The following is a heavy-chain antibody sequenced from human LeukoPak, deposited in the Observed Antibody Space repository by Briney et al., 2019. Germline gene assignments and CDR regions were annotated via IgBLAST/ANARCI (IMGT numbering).Heavy chain of an antibody. Sequence: PSQTLSLTCTVSGGSLSSGGYYWRWLRQHPGRGLEWIGYIYYSGSTYYNPSLKSRVTISVDTSKNQFSLRLSSVTAADTAVYYCARHEASECSDSSGYLICPYYFDYWGQGTLVTVSS. V-gene: IGHV4-31*03. CDR3: ARHEASECSDSSGYLICPYYFDY. D-gene: IGHD3-22*01. CDR1: GGSLSSGGYY. CDR2: IYYSGST. J-gene: IGHJ4*02.